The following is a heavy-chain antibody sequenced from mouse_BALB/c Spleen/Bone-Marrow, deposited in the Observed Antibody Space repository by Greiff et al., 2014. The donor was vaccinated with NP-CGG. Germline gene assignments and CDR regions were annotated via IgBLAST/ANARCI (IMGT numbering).Heavy chain of an antibody. Sequence: ESGPDLVKPSQSLSLTCTVSGYSITSGYSWHWIRQFPGNKLEWMGYIHYSGITVYNPSLRSRISIARDTSKSQFFLQLNSVTTEDTATYYCARFAGTTYTMDYWGQGTSVTVSS. D-gene: IGHD4-1*01. J-gene: IGHJ4*01. CDR2: IHYSGIT. CDR1: GYSITSGYS. CDR3: ARFAGTTYTMDY. V-gene: IGHV3-1*02.